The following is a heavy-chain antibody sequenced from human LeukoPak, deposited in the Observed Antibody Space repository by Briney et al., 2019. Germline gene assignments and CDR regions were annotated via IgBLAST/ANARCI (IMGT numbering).Heavy chain of an antibody. J-gene: IGHJ5*02. CDR1: GYTFTSYG. CDR2: ISAYNGNT. CDR3: ARGNWFDP. V-gene: IGHV1-18*01. Sequence: GASVKVSCKASGYTFTSYGFSWVRQAPGQGLEWMGWISAYNGNTNYAQKFQGRVTMTMDMSTSTVYMELSSLRSEDTAVYYCARGNWFDPWGQGTLVTVSS.